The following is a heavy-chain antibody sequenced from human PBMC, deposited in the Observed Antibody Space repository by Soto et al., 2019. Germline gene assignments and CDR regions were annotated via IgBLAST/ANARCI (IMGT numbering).Heavy chain of an antibody. V-gene: IGHV3-30*18. CDR1: GFTFRNYG. Sequence: GSLLLACVASGFTFRNYGMHWVRQAPGEGLEWVAGISFEGSNKVYGDSVKGRFTISRDNAKNTVYLQMNSPRAEDTAVYYCAKDLIMTTMVTPGFESWGPGTLVTVYS. J-gene: IGHJ4*02. D-gene: IGHD4-17*01. CDR3: AKDLIMTTMVTPGFES. CDR2: ISFEGSNK.